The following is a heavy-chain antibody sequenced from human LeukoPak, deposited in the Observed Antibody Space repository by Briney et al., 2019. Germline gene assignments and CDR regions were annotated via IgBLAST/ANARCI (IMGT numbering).Heavy chain of an antibody. CDR2: ISYDGSEK. V-gene: IGHV3-30*03. D-gene: IGHD2-21*02. J-gene: IGHJ4*02. Sequence: GGSLRLSCAASGFTFSSYGMHWVRQAPGKGLEWVASISYDGSEKFYADSVKGRFTISRDNRESTMFLYMYSLRHEDTAVYHCATHSIVVVTALLDYWGQGTLVTVSS. CDR1: GFTFSSYG. CDR3: ATHSIVVVTALLDY.